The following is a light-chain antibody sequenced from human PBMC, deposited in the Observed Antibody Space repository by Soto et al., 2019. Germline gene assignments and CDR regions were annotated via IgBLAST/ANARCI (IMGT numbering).Light chain of an antibody. CDR3: QRLNIYRLS. V-gene: IGKV1-9*01. CDR2: AVS. CDR1: QGISSY. J-gene: IGKJ4*02. Sequence: DIPLTQSPSFLSASVGDRVTITCRASQGISSYFAWYQQKPGKAPKLLIYAVSTLQSVVASRVSVSASGTEFTLAVSSLQPEDFATYYGQRLNIYRLSFGGWTKAEIK.